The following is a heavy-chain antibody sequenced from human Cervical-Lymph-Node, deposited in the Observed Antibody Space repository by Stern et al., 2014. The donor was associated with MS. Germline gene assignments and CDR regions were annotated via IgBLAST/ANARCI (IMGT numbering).Heavy chain of an antibody. CDR2: IWHDGSNK. CDR1: GFTFSSYG. D-gene: IGHD1-26*01. Sequence: VQLVESGGGVVQPGRSLRLSCAASGFTFSSYGMHWVRQAPGKGLEWVAVIWHDGSNKYYADSVKGRVTITRDNSKNTLYLQMNSLRAEDTAVYYCARERVVVGATFYEYGMDVWGQGTTVTVSS. V-gene: IGHV3-33*01. CDR3: ARERVVVGATFYEYGMDV. J-gene: IGHJ6*02.